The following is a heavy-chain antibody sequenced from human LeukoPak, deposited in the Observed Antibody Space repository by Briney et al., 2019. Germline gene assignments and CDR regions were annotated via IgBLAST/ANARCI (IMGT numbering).Heavy chain of an antibody. Sequence: GASVKVSCKTSDSTYTVYYMHWVRPAPGQGLEWMGWINPNSGGTNFAQNLQGRVAMTRDTSISTAYMELSRLTSDDTGVYYCARAPGYSAYGLPFDFWGQGTLVTVSS. CDR2: INPNSGGT. CDR1: DSTYTVYY. CDR3: ARAPGYSAYGLPFDF. D-gene: IGHD5-12*01. J-gene: IGHJ4*02. V-gene: IGHV1-2*02.